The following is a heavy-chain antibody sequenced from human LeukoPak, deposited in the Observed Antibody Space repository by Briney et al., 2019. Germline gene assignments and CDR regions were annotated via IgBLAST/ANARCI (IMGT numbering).Heavy chain of an antibody. CDR2: INGKRGDT. V-gene: IGHV1-2*02. CDR1: GFTFTDHY. CDR3: ARDFDWGPDY. D-gene: IGHD3-9*01. Sequence: ASVTVSCKTSGFTFTDHYFHWVRQAPGQGLEWMGWINGKRGDTNYAQKFQDRVTMTGDTSISTFYIQLSSLTADDTAVYYCARDFDWGPDYWGQGTLVTVSS. J-gene: IGHJ4*02.